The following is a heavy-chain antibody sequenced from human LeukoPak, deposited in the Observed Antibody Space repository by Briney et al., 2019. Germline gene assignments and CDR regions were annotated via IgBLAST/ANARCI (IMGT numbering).Heavy chain of an antibody. Sequence: ASVKVSCKASGYTFTGYYMHWVRQAPGQGLEWMGWINPNSGGTNYAQKFQGRVTMTRDTSISTAYMELSRLRSDDTAVYYCATVNVVVPAAMKEYYYMDVWGKGTTVTVSS. V-gene: IGHV1-2*02. J-gene: IGHJ6*03. CDR3: ATVNVVVPAAMKEYYYMDV. D-gene: IGHD2-2*01. CDR2: INPNSGGT. CDR1: GYTFTGYY.